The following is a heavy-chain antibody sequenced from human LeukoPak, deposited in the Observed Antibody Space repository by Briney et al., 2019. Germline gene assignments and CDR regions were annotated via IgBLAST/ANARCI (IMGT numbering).Heavy chain of an antibody. Sequence: ASVKVSCKASGYTFTNYDINWVRQAPGQGLEWMGGIIPIFGTANYAQKFQGGVTITADESTSTAYMELSSLRSEDTAVYYCARGARGPFSVDIWGQGTMVTVSS. V-gene: IGHV1-69*13. CDR3: ARGARGPFSVDI. CDR2: IIPIFGTA. CDR1: GYTFTNYD. D-gene: IGHD6-6*01. J-gene: IGHJ3*02.